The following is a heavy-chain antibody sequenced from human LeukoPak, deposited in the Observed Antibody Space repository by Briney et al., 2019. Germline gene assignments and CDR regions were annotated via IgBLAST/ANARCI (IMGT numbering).Heavy chain of an antibody. D-gene: IGHD6-13*01. J-gene: IGHJ4*02. CDR1: GGTFSGYY. CDR2: INPNSGT. Sequence: ASVKVSCKASGGTFSGYYIHWVRQGPGQGLEWMGWINPNSGTNYAQNFQGRVTMTRDTSISTAYMELSRLRSDDTAVYYCAREEQHQRGRHFEYWGQGTLVTVSS. CDR3: AREEQHQRGRHFEY. V-gene: IGHV1-2*02.